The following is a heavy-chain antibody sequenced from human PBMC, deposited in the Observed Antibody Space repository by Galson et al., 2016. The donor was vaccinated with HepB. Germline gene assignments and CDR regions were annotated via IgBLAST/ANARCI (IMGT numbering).Heavy chain of an antibody. CDR2: ISSRGETK. D-gene: IGHD2-21*02. CDR1: GFAFNVYN. CDR3: VAEEFVHCGGGCSF. Sequence: SLRLSCAASGFAFNVYNVKWVRQAPGKGLECISYISSRGETKYYADSVKGRFSISRDNAKNSLFLQMNSLKDEDTATYYCVAEEFVHCGGGCSFWGQGTLVTVSS. J-gene: IGHJ4*02. V-gene: IGHV3-48*03.